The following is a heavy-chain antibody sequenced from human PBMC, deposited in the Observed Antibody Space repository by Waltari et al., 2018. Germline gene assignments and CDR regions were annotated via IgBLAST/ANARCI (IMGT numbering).Heavy chain of an antibody. J-gene: IGHJ3*02. D-gene: IGHD3-22*01. CDR2: ISYDGSNK. CDR1: GFTFSSYA. CDR3: ARDTYYYDSRDAFDI. Sequence: QVQLVESGGGVVQPGRSLRLSCAASGFTFSSYAMHWVRQAPGKGLEWVAVISYDGSNKYYADSVKGRFTISRDNSKNTLYLQMNSLRAEDTAVYYCARDTYYYDSRDAFDIWGQGTMVTVSS. V-gene: IGHV3-30-3*01.